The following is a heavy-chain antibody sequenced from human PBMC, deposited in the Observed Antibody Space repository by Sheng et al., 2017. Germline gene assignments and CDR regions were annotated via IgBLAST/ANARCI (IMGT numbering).Heavy chain of an antibody. Sequence: EVQVVESGGGLVQPGGSLRLSCAASGFTLSDHYMDWVRQAPGEGWSGGGCRSRNRANRYTTEYAASVKGRFTISRDESENLLYLQMNSLKSEDTAVYYCARAEDDPVDYYMDVWGKGPRVTVSS. J-gene: IGHJ6*03. V-gene: IGHV3-72*01. CDR2: SRNRANRYTT. CDR3: ARAEDDPVDYYMDV. D-gene: IGHD2-15*01. CDR1: GFTLSDHY.